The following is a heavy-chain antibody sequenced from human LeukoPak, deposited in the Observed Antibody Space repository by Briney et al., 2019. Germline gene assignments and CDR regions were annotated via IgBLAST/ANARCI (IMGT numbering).Heavy chain of an antibody. CDR1: GFTSSSYA. CDR3: AKGQLVDYGMGV. J-gene: IGHJ6*02. V-gene: IGHV3-30*18. D-gene: IGHD6-6*01. Sequence: PGRSLRLSCAASGFTSSSYAMHWVRQAPGKGLEWVAVMSYDGGHKYYADSVKGRFTISRDNSKNTLYLQMNSLRAEDTALYYCAKGQLVDYGMGVWGQGTTVTVSS. CDR2: MSYDGGHK.